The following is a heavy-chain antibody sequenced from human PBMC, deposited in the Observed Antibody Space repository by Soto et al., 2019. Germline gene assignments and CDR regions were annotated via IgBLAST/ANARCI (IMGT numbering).Heavy chain of an antibody. CDR3: ASYVDTAMVRYYFDY. Sequence: TSETLSLTCAVSGGSIRSGGYSWSWIRQPPGKGLEWIGYIYHSGSTYYNPSLKSRVTISVDRSKNQFSLKLSSVTAADTAVYYCASYVDTAMVRYYFDYWGQGTLVTVSS. D-gene: IGHD5-18*01. CDR2: IYHSGST. CDR1: GGSIRSGGYS. V-gene: IGHV4-30-2*01. J-gene: IGHJ4*02.